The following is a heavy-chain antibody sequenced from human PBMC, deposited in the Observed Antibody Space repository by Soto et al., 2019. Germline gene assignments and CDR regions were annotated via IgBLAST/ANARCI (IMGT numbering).Heavy chain of an antibody. CDR2: IIPIFGTA. J-gene: IGHJ4*02. CDR1: GGTFSSYA. D-gene: IGHD3-9*01. Sequence: SVKVSCKASGGTFSSYAISWVRQAPGQGLEWMGGIIPIFGTANYAQKFQGRVTITADKSTNTAYMELSSLRSEDTAVYYCARGNYDIPNGSYPTFDYWGQGTLVTVSS. CDR3: ARGNYDIPNGSYPTFDY. V-gene: IGHV1-69*06.